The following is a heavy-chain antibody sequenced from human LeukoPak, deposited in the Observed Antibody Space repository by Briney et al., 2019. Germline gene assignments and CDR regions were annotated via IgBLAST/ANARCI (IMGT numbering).Heavy chain of an antibody. Sequence: GGSLRLSCAASGFTFSSYAMSWVHQAPGKGLEWVSAISGSGGSTYYADSVKGRFTISRDNSKNTLYLQMNSLRAEDTAVYYCAAKSTYYYDSSGYFDYWGQGTLVTVSS. V-gene: IGHV3-23*01. CDR3: AAKSTYYYDSSGYFDY. D-gene: IGHD3-22*01. J-gene: IGHJ4*02. CDR2: ISGSGGST. CDR1: GFTFSSYA.